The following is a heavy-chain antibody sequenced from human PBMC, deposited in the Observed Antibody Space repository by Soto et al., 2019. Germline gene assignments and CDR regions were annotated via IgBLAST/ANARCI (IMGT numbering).Heavy chain of an antibody. D-gene: IGHD5-18*01. V-gene: IGHV3-48*02. CDR2: IRIDSNHI. J-gene: IGHJ4*02. CDR1: GFIFTSYS. CDR3: ARDFRYAFDD. Sequence: EVQLVESGGGLVQPGGSLRLSCAASGFIFTSYSMNWVRQAPGKGLEWLSYIRIDSNHIGYADSVRGRFTISSDIAKNYLYLQLNSPRDEDTAVYYYARDFRYAFDDWGQGTLGTVYS.